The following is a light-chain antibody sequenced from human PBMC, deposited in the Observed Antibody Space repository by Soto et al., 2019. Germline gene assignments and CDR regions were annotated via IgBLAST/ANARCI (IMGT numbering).Light chain of an antibody. Sequence: QSVLTQPASVSGSPGQSITISCTGTSSDVGGYNHVSWYRHHPGEAPKLIIYDVSNRPSGVSNRFSGSKSGNTASLIISWFQAEDEADYSCGSYTSSPTYVFGTGTKATVL. CDR3: GSYTSSPTYV. V-gene: IGLV2-14*03. CDR2: DVS. CDR1: SSDVGGYNH. J-gene: IGLJ1*01.